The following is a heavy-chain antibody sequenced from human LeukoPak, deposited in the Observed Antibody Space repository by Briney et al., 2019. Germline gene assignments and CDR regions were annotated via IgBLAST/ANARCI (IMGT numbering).Heavy chain of an antibody. J-gene: IGHJ6*03. CDR2: ISAYNGNT. V-gene: IGHV1-18*01. CDR3: ARVSGRSTSVYYYMDV. D-gene: IGHD2-8*02. Sequence: WASVKVSCKASGYTFTSYGISWVRQAPGQGLEWMGWISAYNGNTNYAQKLQGRVTMTTDTSTSTAYMELRSLRSDDTAVYYCARVSGRSTSVYYYMDVWGKGTSVTVSS. CDR1: GYTFTSYG.